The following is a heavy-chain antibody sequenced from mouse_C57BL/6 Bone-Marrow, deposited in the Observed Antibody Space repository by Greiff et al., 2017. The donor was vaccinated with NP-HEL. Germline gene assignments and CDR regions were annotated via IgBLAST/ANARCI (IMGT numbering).Heavy chain of an antibody. CDR2: IRLKSDNYAT. CDR3: TGGAVVGDYFDY. V-gene: IGHV6-3*01. Sequence: EVQRVESGGGLVQPGGSMKLSCVASGFTFSNYWMNWVRQSPEKGLEWVAQIRLKSDNYATHYAESVKGRFTISRDDSKSSVYLQMNNLRAEDTGIYYCTGGAVVGDYFDYWGQGTTLTVSS. D-gene: IGHD1-1*01. J-gene: IGHJ2*01. CDR1: GFTFSNYW.